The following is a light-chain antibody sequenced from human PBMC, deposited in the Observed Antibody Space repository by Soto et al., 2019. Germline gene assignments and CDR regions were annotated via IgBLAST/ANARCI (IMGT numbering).Light chain of an antibody. Sequence: QSALTQPPSASGPPGQRVTISCSGSRSNIGSNYVYWYQQLPGTAPKLLIYSNNERPSGVPDRFSGSKSGTSSSLAISGLRSEDEAHYYCAAWDDSLNGLTFGGGTKLTVL. CDR2: SNN. CDR3: AAWDDSLNGLT. J-gene: IGLJ2*01. CDR1: RSNIGSNY. V-gene: IGLV1-47*02.